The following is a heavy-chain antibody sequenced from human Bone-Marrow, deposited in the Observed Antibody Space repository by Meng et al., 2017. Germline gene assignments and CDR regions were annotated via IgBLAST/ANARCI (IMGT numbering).Heavy chain of an antibody. CDR3: ARSGCSSTGCYGPGVYWFDP. V-gene: IGHV3-53*04. J-gene: IGHJ5*02. Sequence: GGSLTLSCVVSGFTASSNYMSWVRQAPGKGLEWVSVIYSGGSTYYADSVKGRFTISRHNSKNTLYLQMNSLRAEDTAVYYCARSGCSSTGCYGPGVYWFDPWGQGTLVTVSS. CDR2: IYSGGST. CDR1: GFTASSNY. D-gene: IGHD2-2*01.